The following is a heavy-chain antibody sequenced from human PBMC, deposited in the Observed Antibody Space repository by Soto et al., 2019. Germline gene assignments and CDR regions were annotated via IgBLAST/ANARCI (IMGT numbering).Heavy chain of an antibody. D-gene: IGHD2-15*01. J-gene: IGHJ4*02. CDR1: GFTFSSYA. CDR2: ISYDGSNK. V-gene: IGHV3-30-3*01. CDR3: ARAGGLLLDY. Sequence: QVQLVESGGGVVQPGRSLRLCCAASGFTFSSYAMHWVRQVPGKGLEWVAVISYDGSNKYYADSVKGRFTISRDISKNPLYLQMNSLRAEDTAVYYCARAGGLLLDYWGQGTLVTVSS.